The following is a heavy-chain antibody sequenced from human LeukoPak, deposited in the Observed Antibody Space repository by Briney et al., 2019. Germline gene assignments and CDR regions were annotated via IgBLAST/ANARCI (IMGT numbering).Heavy chain of an antibody. CDR2: INPNSGGT. J-gene: IGHJ6*02. Sequence: ASVKVSCKASGYTFTGYYMHWVRQAPGQGLEWMGWINPNSGGTNYAQKFQGRVTMTRDTSISTAYMELSRLRSDDTAVYYCARTVELWFGELLPDYYYGMDVWGQGTLVTVSS. CDR3: ARTVELWFGELLPDYYYGMDV. D-gene: IGHD3-10*01. V-gene: IGHV1-2*02. CDR1: GYTFTGYY.